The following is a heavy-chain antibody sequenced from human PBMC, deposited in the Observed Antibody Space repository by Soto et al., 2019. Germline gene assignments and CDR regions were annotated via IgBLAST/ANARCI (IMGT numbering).Heavy chain of an antibody. J-gene: IGHJ4*02. CDR3: AREYSGYETPRENDY. V-gene: IGHV3-7*05. CDR1: TFTFSNYW. D-gene: IGHD5-12*01. CDR2: IDQDGSAK. Sequence: WGSLRLSCAASTFTFSNYWMSWVRQDPGKGLEWVANIDQDGSAKYYVDSVKGRFTISRDNAKNLLYLQMSSLRVEDTAVYYCAREYSGYETPRENDYWGQGTLVTVSS.